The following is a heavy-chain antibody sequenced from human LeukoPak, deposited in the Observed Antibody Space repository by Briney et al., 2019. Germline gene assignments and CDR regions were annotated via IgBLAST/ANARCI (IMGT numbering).Heavy chain of an antibody. V-gene: IGHV1-2*02. J-gene: IGHJ3*02. CDR2: INPNSGDT. CDR1: GYTFTGYY. Sequence: SVKVSCKASGYTFTGYYIHWVRQAPGQGLEWMGWINPNSGDTNYAQRFQGRVTMTRDTSISIAYMDLSRLRSDDTAVYYCARVSVTTNWGSFDAFDIWGQGTMVTVSS. CDR3: ARVSVTTNWGSFDAFDI. D-gene: IGHD7-27*01.